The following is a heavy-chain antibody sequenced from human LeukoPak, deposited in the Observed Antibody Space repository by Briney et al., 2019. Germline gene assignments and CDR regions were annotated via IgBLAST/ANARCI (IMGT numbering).Heavy chain of an antibody. CDR2: MKGGGET. CDR1: GFSFSNYA. CDR3: EKANWVSNADAVW. Sequence: GGSLRLSCAASGFSFSNYAMSSVRQAPARGTGWDSSMKGGGETFYADSVKGRLTLSRNDSRNTVYLQLSNVSVEDTAIYYCEKANWVSNADAVWWGQGTQVTVSS. V-gene: IGHV3-23*01. D-gene: IGHD1-1*01. J-gene: IGHJ4*02.